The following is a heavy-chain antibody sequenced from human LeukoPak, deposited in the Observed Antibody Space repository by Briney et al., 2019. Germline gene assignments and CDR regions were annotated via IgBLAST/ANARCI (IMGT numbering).Heavy chain of an antibody. J-gene: IGHJ3*02. CDR3: ARVLLGYCSSTSCYSPVDAFDI. D-gene: IGHD2-2*01. Sequence: QTGGSLRLSCAASGFTFSSYEMNWVRQAPGKGLEWVSYISSSGGTIYYADSVKGRFTISRDNAKNSLYLQMNSLRAEDTAVYYCARVLLGYCSSTSCYSPVDAFDIWGQGTMVTVSS. V-gene: IGHV3-48*03. CDR1: GFTFSSYE. CDR2: ISSSGGTI.